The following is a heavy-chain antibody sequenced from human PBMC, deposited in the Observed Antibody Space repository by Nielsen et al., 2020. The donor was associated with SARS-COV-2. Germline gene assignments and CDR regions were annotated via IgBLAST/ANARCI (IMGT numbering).Heavy chain of an antibody. J-gene: IGHJ5*02. CDR2: IYYSGST. CDR1: GGSISSSSYY. CDR3: ARGLRPDIVVVPAALAWFDP. Sequence: SETLSLTCTVSGGSISSSSYYWGWIRQPPGKGLEWIGSIYYSGSTYYNPSLKSRVTISVDTSKNQFSLKLSSVTAADTAVYYCARGLRPDIVVVPAALAWFDPWGQGTLVTVSS. D-gene: IGHD2-2*01. V-gene: IGHV4-39*01.